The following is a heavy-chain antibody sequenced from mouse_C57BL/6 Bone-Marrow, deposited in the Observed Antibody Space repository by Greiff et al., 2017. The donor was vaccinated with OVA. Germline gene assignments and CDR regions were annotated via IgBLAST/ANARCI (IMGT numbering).Heavy chain of an antibody. CDR2: ISGGGGNP. CDR3: ARRAQAAWFAY. D-gene: IGHD3-2*02. V-gene: IGHV5-9*01. Sequence: EVKLVESGGGLVKPGGSLKLSCAASGFTFSSYTMSWVRQTPEKRLAWVATISGGGGNPYYPDSVKGRFTISRDNAKNTLYLQMSSLRSEDTALYYCARRAQAAWFAYWGQGTLVTVSA. CDR1: GFTFSSYT. J-gene: IGHJ3*01.